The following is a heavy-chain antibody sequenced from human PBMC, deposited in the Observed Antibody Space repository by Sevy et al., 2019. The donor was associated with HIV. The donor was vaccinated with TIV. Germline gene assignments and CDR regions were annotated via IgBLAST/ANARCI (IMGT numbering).Heavy chain of an antibody. V-gene: IGHV3-23*01. CDR1: GFTFGTYA. J-gene: IGHJ6*02. CDR2: ISDSGRST. D-gene: IGHD3-3*01. CDR3: ARRPDFGVIIPTGVLDV. Sequence: GGSLRLSCAGSGFTFGTYAMTWVRQAPGKGLQWVSVISDSGRSTYYADSVQGRVTISRDNSKNTMHLHMNSLRVEDTATSDCARRPDFGVIIPTGVLDVWGQGTTVTVSS.